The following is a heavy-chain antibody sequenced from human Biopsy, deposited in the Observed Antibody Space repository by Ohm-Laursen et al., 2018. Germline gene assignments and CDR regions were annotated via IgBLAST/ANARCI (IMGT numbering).Heavy chain of an antibody. CDR2: ISSTSDYI. D-gene: IGHD3-3*01. V-gene: IGHV3-21*01. CDR3: ARDYDFWSGYYDYQQSGMDV. CDR1: GFTFSSYT. J-gene: IGHJ6*02. Sequence: SLRLSCAASGFTFSSYTMTWVRQAPGRGLEWVSSISSTSDYIYYADSMKGRFTISRDSTKNSLYLQMNSVRAEDTAVYYCARDYDFWSGYYDYQQSGMDVWGQGTTVTVSS.